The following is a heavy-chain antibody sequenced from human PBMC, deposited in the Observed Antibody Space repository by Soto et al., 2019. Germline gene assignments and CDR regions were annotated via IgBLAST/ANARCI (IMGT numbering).Heavy chain of an antibody. CDR2: IIPIVGSP. J-gene: IGHJ4*02. CDR1: VGTFSRSA. CDR3: ARGTHQPAPNYFDS. D-gene: IGHD2-8*01. Sequence: SVTVSCKTSVGTFSRSAFSWVRQAPGQGLDWMGGIIPIVGSPRYAQKYKGRVTITDDDSTSAAYMELSSLGSEDTAVYYCARGTHQPAPNYFDSWGQGTLGTVS. V-gene: IGHV1-69*13.